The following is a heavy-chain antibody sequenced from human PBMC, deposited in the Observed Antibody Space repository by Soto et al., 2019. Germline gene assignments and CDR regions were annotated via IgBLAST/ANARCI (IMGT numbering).Heavy chain of an antibody. CDR3: ARDLGPTVTSYYYYGMDV. CDR1: GYANTGYY. J-gene: IGHJ6*02. CDR2: INPNSGGT. D-gene: IGHD4-17*01. Sequence: SLNVSCKASGYANTGYYMRWVRQAPGQGLEWMGWINPNSGGTNYAQKFQGWVTMTRDTSISTAYMELSRLRSDDTAVYYCARDLGPTVTSYYYYGMDVLGQGTTVTV. V-gene: IGHV1-2*04.